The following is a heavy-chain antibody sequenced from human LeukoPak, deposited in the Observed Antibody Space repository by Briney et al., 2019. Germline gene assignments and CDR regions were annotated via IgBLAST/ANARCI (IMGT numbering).Heavy chain of an antibody. V-gene: IGHV3-15*04. CDR2: IESKTDGGTT. CDR1: GFSFSDAW. D-gene: IGHD1-26*01. J-gene: IGHJ4*02. Sequence: PGGSHRLSCAASGFSFSDAWMSWVRQIPGKGLEWVGRIESKTDGGTTDYAAPVKGRFTISRDDPTNTLYLQMNTLETEDTGVYYCTRISGSSSGPFDYWGQGSLVTAS. CDR3: TRISGSSSGPFDY.